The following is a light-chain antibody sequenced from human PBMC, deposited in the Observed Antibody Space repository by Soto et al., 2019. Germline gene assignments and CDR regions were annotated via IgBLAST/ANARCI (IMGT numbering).Light chain of an antibody. CDR2: SNN. Sequence: QSVLTQPPSASGTPGQRVTISCSGSSSNIGSNSVNWYQHLPGTAPKLLIDSNNQRPSGVPDRFSGSKSGTSASLAISGIQSEDEADYYCAAWDDSLNGLFGGGTQLTVL. CDR1: SSNIGSNS. CDR3: AAWDDSLNGL. V-gene: IGLV1-44*01. J-gene: IGLJ7*01.